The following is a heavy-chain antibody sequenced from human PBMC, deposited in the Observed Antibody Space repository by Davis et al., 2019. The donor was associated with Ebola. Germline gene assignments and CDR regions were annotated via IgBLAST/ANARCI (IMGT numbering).Heavy chain of an antibody. CDR1: GFTFSSYW. CDR3: ARGGSGSGWHYFDF. J-gene: IGHJ4*02. CDR2: INSDGSST. D-gene: IGHD6-19*01. V-gene: IGHV3-74*01. Sequence: HTGGSLRLSCAASGFTFSSYWMHWVRQAPGKGLVWVSRINSDGSSTSYADSVKGRFTISRDNAKNTLYLQMNSLRAEDTAVYYCARGGSGSGWHYFDFWGQGTLVTVSS.